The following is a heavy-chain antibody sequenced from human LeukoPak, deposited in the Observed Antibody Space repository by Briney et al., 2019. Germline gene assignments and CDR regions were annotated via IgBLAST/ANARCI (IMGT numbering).Heavy chain of an antibody. D-gene: IGHD3-3*01. V-gene: IGHV1-69*05. CDR2: IIPIFGTA. CDR1: GGTFSSYA. Sequence: SVKVSRKASGGTFSSYAISWVRQAPGQGLEWMGGIIPIFGTANYAQKFQGRVTITTDESTSTAYMELSSLRSEDTAVYYCASSFWSGYYFLDYWGQGTLVTVSS. CDR3: ASSFWSGYYFLDY. J-gene: IGHJ4*02.